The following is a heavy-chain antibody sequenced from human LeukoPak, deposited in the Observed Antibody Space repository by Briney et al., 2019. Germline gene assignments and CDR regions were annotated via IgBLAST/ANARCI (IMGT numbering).Heavy chain of an antibody. J-gene: IGHJ4*02. CDR3: AREERANWGSY. D-gene: IGHD7-27*01. CDR2: ISSSSSYI. CDR1: GFTFSSYS. Sequence: NSGGSLRLSCAASGFTFSSYSMKWVRQAPGKGLEWVSSISSSSSYIYYADSVKGRFTIPRDNAKNSLYLQMNSLRAEDTAVYYCAREERANWGSYWGQGTLVTVSS. V-gene: IGHV3-21*01.